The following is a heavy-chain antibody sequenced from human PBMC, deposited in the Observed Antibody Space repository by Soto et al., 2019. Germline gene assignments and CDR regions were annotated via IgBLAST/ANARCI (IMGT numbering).Heavy chain of an antibody. CDR2: VYNSGST. CDR1: GGSIRSYY. CDR3: ARESGGIYGAFDI. J-gene: IGHJ3*02. Sequence: SETLSLTCTVFGGSIRSYYWSWVRRPPGKGLEWIGYVYNSGSTTYSPSFKSRVTISADTSRNQFSLKLTSVTAADTAVYYCARESGGIYGAFDIWGQGTMVTVSS. D-gene: IGHD1-26*01. V-gene: IGHV4-59*01.